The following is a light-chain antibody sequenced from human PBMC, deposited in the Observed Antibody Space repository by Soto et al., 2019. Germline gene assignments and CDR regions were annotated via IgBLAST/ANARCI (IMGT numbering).Light chain of an antibody. CDR3: QQRSLWPPYT. CDR2: GAS. V-gene: IGKV3-11*01. J-gene: IGKJ2*01. Sequence: EIVLTQSPVTLSLSPGERANLSCRASQSIDSHLAWYQHKPGQAPRLLIYGASNRATGIPVRCSGSGSGTDFTLTISSLEPDDFAVYYCQQRSLWPPYTFGQGSKL. CDR1: QSIDSH.